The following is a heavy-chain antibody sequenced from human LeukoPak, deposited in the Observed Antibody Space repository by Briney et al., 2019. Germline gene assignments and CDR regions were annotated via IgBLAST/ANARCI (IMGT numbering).Heavy chain of an antibody. V-gene: IGHV3-74*01. J-gene: IGHJ6*02. CDR1: GFTFSSYW. CDR3: AREGIDIVVVPAAMLYYYYGMDV. CDR2: INSDGSST. D-gene: IGHD2-2*01. Sequence: PGGSLRLSCAASGFTFSSYWMPWVRQAPGKGLVWVSRINSDGSSTSYADSVKGRFTISRDNAKNTLYLQMNSLRAEDTAVYYCAREGIDIVVVPAAMLYYYYGMDVWGQGTTVTVSS.